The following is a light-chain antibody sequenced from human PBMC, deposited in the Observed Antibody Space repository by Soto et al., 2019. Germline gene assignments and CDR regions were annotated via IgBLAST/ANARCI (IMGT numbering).Light chain of an antibody. CDR1: QDISNY. J-gene: IGKJ4*02. CDR3: QQYAHSPLK. V-gene: IGKV1-33*01. CDR2: DAS. Sequence: DIQMTQSPSSLSASVGDRVTITCQASQDISNYLNWYQQKPGKAPKLLIYDASNLETGVPSRFSGSGSGTDFTFTISSLQPEDFAVFYCQQYAHSPLKFGGGTKVDIK.